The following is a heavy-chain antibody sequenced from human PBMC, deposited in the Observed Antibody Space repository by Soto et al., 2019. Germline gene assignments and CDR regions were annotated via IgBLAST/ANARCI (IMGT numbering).Heavy chain of an antibody. Sequence: PGESLKISCKGSGYSFFSHWIGWVRQMPGKGLEWVGIIYPATSETRYSPSFQGQVTISVDKSINTAYLQWSSLKASDTAMYYCARRPWLSGYYDYWGQGTLVTVSS. J-gene: IGHJ4*02. V-gene: IGHV5-51*01. CDR3: ARRPWLSGYYDY. CDR1: GYSFFSHW. CDR2: IYPATSET. D-gene: IGHD3-22*01.